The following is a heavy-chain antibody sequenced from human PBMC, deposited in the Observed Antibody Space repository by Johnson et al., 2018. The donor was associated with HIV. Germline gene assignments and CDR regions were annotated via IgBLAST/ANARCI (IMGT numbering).Heavy chain of an antibody. V-gene: IGHV3-11*04. CDR2: ISSSGSTI. Sequence: QLVESGGGVVPPGRSLRLSCAASGFTFSDYYMSWIRQAPGKGLEWVSYISSSGSTIYYADSVKGRLTNSRDNAKNSLYLQMNSLRAEDTAVYFCARAINDAFDIWGQGTMVTVSP. J-gene: IGHJ3*02. CDR3: ARAINDAFDI. CDR1: GFTFSDYY.